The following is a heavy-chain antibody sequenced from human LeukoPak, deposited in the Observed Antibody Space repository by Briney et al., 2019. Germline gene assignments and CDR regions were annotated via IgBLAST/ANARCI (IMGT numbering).Heavy chain of an antibody. Sequence: PSETLSLTCTVASDSISTYYWSWIRQPPGKGLEWIGYIYNSGGTNYNPSLKSRVTISADTSKNQFSLKLSSVTAADTAVYYCARGLPGITGTTINWFDPWGQGTLVTVSS. CDR2: IYNSGGT. CDR3: ARGLPGITGTTINWFDP. D-gene: IGHD1-20*01. CDR1: SDSISTYY. V-gene: IGHV4-59*12. J-gene: IGHJ5*02.